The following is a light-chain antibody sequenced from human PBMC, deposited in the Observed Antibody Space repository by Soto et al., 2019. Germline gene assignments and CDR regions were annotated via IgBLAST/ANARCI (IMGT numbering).Light chain of an antibody. CDR2: KAS. V-gene: IGKV1-5*03. Sequence: DIQMTQSPSSLPASVGDRVTITCRANQSISTWLAWYQQKPGKAPNLLIYKASRLETGVPSRFSGSGSGTEFTLTINSLQADDFATYYCQQHNSFSITFGQGTRLEIK. CDR3: QQHNSFSIT. CDR1: QSISTW. J-gene: IGKJ5*01.